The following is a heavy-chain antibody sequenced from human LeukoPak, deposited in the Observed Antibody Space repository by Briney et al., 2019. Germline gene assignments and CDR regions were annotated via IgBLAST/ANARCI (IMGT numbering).Heavy chain of an antibody. CDR1: GFTFSDYY. D-gene: IGHD6-13*01. CDR3: ASPYNSRWYELCY. V-gene: IGHV3-11*04. J-gene: IGHJ4*02. CDR2: ISSSGSTI. Sequence: PGGSLRLSCAASGFTFSDYYMSWIRQAPGKGLEWVSYISSSGSTIYYADSVKGRFTISRDNAKKSLYLQMNSLRAEDTAVYYCASPYNSRWYELCYWGQGTLVTVSS.